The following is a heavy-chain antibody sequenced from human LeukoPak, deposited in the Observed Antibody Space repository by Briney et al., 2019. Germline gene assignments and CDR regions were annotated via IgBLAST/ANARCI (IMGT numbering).Heavy chain of an antibody. J-gene: IGHJ4*02. CDR1: GFTFSNYA. CDR3: AKGNYDILTGTPDY. CDR2: ISGSGGST. Sequence: PGGSLRLSCAASGFTFSNYAMSWVRQAPGKGLEWVSAISGSGGSTYYADSVKGRFTISRDNSKNTLYLQMNSLRAEDTALYYCAKGNYDILTGTPDYWGQGTLVTVSS. D-gene: IGHD3-9*01. V-gene: IGHV3-23*01.